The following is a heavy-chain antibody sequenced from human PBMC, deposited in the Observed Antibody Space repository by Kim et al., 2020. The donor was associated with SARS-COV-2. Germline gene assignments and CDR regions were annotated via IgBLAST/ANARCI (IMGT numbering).Heavy chain of an antibody. CDR1: GFTFSSYA. V-gene: IGHV3-23*01. CDR2: ISGSGGST. D-gene: IGHD3-9*01. Sequence: GGSLRLSCAASGFTFSSYAMSWVRQAPGKGLEWVSSISGSGGSTYYADSVKGRFTISRDNSKNTLYLQMNSLRAEDTAVYYCAKSKIDRGYYDILTGYVPFDYWGQGTLVTVSS. J-gene: IGHJ4*02. CDR3: AKSKIDRGYYDILTGYVPFDY.